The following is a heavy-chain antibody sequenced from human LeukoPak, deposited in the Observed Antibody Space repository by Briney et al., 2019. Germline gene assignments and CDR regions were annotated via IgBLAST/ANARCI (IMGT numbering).Heavy chain of an antibody. CDR2: INSDGSST. D-gene: IGHD3-10*01. CDR1: GFTFSSYW. Sequence: PGGSLRLSCAASGFTFSSYWMHWVRQAPGKGLVWVSRINSDGSSTSYADSVKGRFTISRDNAKNTLYLQMNSLRAEDTAVYYCARVRMVRGDPADYYGMDVWGQGTTVTVSS. CDR3: ARVRMVRGDPADYYGMDV. J-gene: IGHJ6*02. V-gene: IGHV3-74*01.